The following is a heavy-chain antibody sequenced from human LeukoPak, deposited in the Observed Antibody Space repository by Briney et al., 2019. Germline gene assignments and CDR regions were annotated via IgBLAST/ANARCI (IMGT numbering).Heavy chain of an antibody. D-gene: IGHD7-27*01. CDR2: INHSGST. CDR3: ARGPNWVGFDY. CDR1: GGSFSGYY. V-gene: IGHV4-34*01. Sequence: SETLSLTCAVYGGSFSGYYWSWIRQPPGKGLEWIGEINHSGSTNYNPSLKSRVTISVDTSKNQFSLKLSSVTAADAAVYYCARGPNWVGFDYWGQGTLVTVSS. J-gene: IGHJ4*02.